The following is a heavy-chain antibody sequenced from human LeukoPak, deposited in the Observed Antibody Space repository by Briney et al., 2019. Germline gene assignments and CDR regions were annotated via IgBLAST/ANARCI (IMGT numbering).Heavy chain of an antibody. V-gene: IGHV1-8*01. CDR3: ARGRLGRGAFDI. CDR1: GYTFTRYD. CDR2: MNPNSGNT. J-gene: IGHJ3*02. Sequence: AASVKVSCKASGYTFTRYDINRVRQATGQGLEWMGWMNPNSGNTGYAQKFQGRVTMTRNTSISTAYMELSSLRSEDTAVYYCARGRLGRGAFDIWGQGTMVTVSS. D-gene: IGHD1-26*01.